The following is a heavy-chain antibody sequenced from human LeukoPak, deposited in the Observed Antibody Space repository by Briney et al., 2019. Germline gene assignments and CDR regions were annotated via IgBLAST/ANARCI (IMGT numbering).Heavy chain of an antibody. V-gene: IGHV3-15*01. CDR3: TTDRSYYDSSGYLLDY. CDR1: GFTFSNAW. CDR2: IKSKTDGGTT. Sequence: PGGSLRLSCAASGFTFSNAWMSWVRQAPGRGLQWVGRIKSKTDGGTTDYAAPVKGRFTISRDDSKNTLYLQMNSLKTEDTAVYYCTTDRSYYDSSGYLLDYWGQGTLVTVSS. J-gene: IGHJ4*02. D-gene: IGHD3-22*01.